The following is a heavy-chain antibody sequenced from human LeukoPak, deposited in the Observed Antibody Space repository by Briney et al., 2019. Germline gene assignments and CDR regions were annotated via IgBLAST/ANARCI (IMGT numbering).Heavy chain of an antibody. Sequence: PSETLSLTCAVYGGSFSGYYWSWIRQPPGKGLEWIGEINHSGSTNYNLSLKSRVTISVDTSKNQFSLKLSSVTAADTAVYYCARGGVLWFGELSYYFDYWGQGTLVTVSS. D-gene: IGHD3-10*01. V-gene: IGHV4-34*01. CDR3: ARGGVLWFGELSYYFDY. CDR2: INHSGST. CDR1: GGSFSGYY. J-gene: IGHJ4*02.